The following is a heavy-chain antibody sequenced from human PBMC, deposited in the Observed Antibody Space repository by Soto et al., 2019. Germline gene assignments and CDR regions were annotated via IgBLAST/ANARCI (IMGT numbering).Heavy chain of an antibody. D-gene: IGHD6-6*01. CDR3: ARPGRSSLWDY. J-gene: IGHJ4*02. CDR1: GGSISSSSYY. V-gene: IGHV4-39*01. Sequence: QLQLQESGPGLVKPSETLSLTCTVSGGSISSSSYYWGWIRQPPGKGLEWIGSIYYSGSTYYNPSLKSRVTISVDTSKNQFSLKLSSVTAADTAVYYCARPGRSSLWDYWGQGTLVTVSS. CDR2: IYYSGST.